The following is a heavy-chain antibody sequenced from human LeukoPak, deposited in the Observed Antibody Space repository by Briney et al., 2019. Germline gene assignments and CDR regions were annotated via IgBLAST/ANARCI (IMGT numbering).Heavy chain of an antibody. CDR2: INYSGST. J-gene: IGHJ4*02. CDR3: VRSELNDYSRY. D-gene: IGHD4-11*01. V-gene: IGHV4-38-2*02. CDR1: GYSISSGYQ. Sequence: SETLSLTCSVSGYSISSGYQWGWIRPSPGKGLEWLGSINYSGSTYDNRSLKSRVTLSIDTSKKEFSLNVRAVTAADTAVYYCVRSELNDYSRYWGQGILVIVSS.